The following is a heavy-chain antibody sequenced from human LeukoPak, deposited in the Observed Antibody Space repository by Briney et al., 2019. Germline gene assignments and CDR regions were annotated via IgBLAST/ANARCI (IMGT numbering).Heavy chain of an antibody. D-gene: IGHD4-23*01. CDR2: IYTSGST. V-gene: IGHV3-53*01. CDR3: AKDLSTVVTHGYFDY. J-gene: IGHJ4*02. Sequence: GGSLRLSCAASGFPVSSNYISWVRQAPGKGLEWVSLIYTSGSTYYADSVKGRFTISRDNSKNTLYLQMNSLRAEDTAVYYCAKDLSTVVTHGYFDYWGQGTLVTVSS. CDR1: GFPVSSNY.